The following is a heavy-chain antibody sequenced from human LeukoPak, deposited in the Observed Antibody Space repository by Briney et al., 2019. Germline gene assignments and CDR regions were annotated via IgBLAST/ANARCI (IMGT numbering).Heavy chain of an antibody. CDR2: IYYSGST. Sequence: SETLSLTCTVSGGSISSYYRSWIRQPPGKGLEWVGYIYYSGSTNYNPSLKSRVTISVDTSKNQFSLKLSSVTAADTAVYYCARLYDSSGYYYSADFDYWGQGTLVTVSS. V-gene: IGHV4-59*08. J-gene: IGHJ4*02. CDR1: GGSISSYY. CDR3: ARLYDSSGYYYSADFDY. D-gene: IGHD3-22*01.